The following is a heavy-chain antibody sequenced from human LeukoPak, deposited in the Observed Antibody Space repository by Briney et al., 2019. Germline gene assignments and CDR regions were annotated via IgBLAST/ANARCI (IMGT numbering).Heavy chain of an antibody. D-gene: IGHD3-10*01. CDR3: ARLMTMVRGAPFDY. J-gene: IGHJ4*02. CDR1: GVSIGTSNYY. Sequence: PSETLSLTCTVSGVSIGTSNYYWVWIRQPPGKGLEWIGEIYHSGSTNYNPSLKSRVTISVDKSKNQFSLKLSSVTAADTAVYYCARLMTMVRGAPFDYWGQGTLVTVSS. CDR2: IYHSGST. V-gene: IGHV4-39*07.